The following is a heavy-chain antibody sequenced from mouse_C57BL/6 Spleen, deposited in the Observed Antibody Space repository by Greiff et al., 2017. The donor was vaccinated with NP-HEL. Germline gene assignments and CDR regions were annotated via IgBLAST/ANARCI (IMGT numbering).Heavy chain of an antibody. Sequence: QVQLKESGAELARPGASVKLSCKASGYTFTSYGISWVKQRTGQGLEWIGEIYPRSGNTYYNEKFKGKATLTADKSSSTAYMELRSLTSEDSAVYFCARFYSNPFDYWGQGTTLTVSS. J-gene: IGHJ2*01. V-gene: IGHV1-81*01. CDR1: GYTFTSYG. CDR3: ARFYSNPFDY. CDR2: IYPRSGNT. D-gene: IGHD2-5*01.